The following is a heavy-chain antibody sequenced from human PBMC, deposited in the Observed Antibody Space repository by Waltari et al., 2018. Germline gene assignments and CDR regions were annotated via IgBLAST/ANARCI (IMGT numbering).Heavy chain of an antibody. V-gene: IGHV2-70*04. D-gene: IGHD3-3*01. J-gene: IGHJ4*02. CDR3: ARINQNYTSRSPRYDFDF. CDR1: GFSLTSTGMR. Sequence: QVTLKESGPALVKPTQTLTLTCTFSGFSLTSTGMRLNWIRQPPGKALEWLARIDWDDDKFYRTSLKGRLTISKDTFRNQVFLRMANMDPVDTGTYFCARINQNYTSRSPRYDFDFWGQGIPVTVSS. CDR2: IDWDDDK.